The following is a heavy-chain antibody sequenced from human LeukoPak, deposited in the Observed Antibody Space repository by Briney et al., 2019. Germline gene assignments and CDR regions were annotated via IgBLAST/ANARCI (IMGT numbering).Heavy chain of an antibody. Sequence: PSETLPLTCAVYGGSFSGYYWSWIRQPPGKGLEWIGEINHSGSTNYNPSLKSRVTISVDTSKNQFSLKLSSVTAADTAVYYCARSYYDFDMDVWGKGTTVTVSS. CDR2: INHSGST. CDR3: ARSYYDFDMDV. V-gene: IGHV4-34*01. D-gene: IGHD3-3*01. J-gene: IGHJ6*03. CDR1: GGSFSGYY.